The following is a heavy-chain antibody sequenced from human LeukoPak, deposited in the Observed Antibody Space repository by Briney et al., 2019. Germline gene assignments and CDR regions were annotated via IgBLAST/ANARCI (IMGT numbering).Heavy chain of an antibody. CDR2: IRSKAYGGTT. Sequence: GGSLRLSCTASGFTFGDYGMSWVRQAPGKGLEWVGFIRSKAYGGTTEYAASVKGRFTISRDDSKSIAYLQMNSLKTEDTAVYYCTRDNFASRGLSDYWGQGTLVTVSS. CDR3: TRDNFASRGLSDY. CDR1: GFTFGDYG. D-gene: IGHD6-19*01. J-gene: IGHJ4*02. V-gene: IGHV3-49*04.